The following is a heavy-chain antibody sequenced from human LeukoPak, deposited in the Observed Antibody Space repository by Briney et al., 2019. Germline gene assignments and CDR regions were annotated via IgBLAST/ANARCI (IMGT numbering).Heavy chain of an antibody. CDR2: INHSGST. D-gene: IGHD3-3*01. CDR1: GGSFSGYY. V-gene: IGHV4-34*01. Sequence: SETLSLTCAVYGGSFSGYYWSWIRQPPGKGLEWIGEINHSGSTNYNPSLKSRVTTSVDTSKNRFSLKLSSVTAADTAVYYCARGGRSIYYDFWSGYRRPFDYWGQGTLVTVSS. CDR3: ARGGRSIYYDFWSGYRRPFDY. J-gene: IGHJ4*02.